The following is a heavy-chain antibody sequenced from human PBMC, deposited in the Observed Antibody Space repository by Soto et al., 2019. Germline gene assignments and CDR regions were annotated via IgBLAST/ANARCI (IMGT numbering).Heavy chain of an antibody. Sequence: GSLRLSCAASGFTFDDYAMHWVRQAPGKGLEWVSLISGDGGSTYYADSVKGRFTISRDNSKNSLYLQMNSLRTEDTALYYCAKDIRDYYGSVSYYPLYSYYGMYVWGQGTTVTVSS. CDR2: ISGDGGST. J-gene: IGHJ6*02. CDR1: GFTFDDYA. D-gene: IGHD3-10*01. CDR3: AKDIRDYYGSVSYYPLYSYYGMYV. V-gene: IGHV3-43*02.